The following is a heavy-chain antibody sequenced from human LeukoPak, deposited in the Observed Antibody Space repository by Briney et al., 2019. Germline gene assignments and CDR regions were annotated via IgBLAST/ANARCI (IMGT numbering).Heavy chain of an antibody. V-gene: IGHV4-34*01. Sequence: PSETLSLTCAVYGGSFSGYYWSWIRQPPGKGLEWIGEINHSGSTNYNPSLKSRVTISVDTSKNQFSLKLSSVTAADTAVYYCASRFIPWWPSGNGMDVWGQGTTVTVSS. CDR3: ASRFIPWWPSGNGMDV. J-gene: IGHJ6*02. CDR1: GGSFSGYY. CDR2: INHSGST. D-gene: IGHD2-15*01.